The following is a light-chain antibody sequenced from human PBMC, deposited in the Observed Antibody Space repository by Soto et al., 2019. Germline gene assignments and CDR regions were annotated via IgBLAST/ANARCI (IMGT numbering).Light chain of an antibody. CDR3: QQSYSIPFT. CDR2: AAS. Sequence: DIQVTQSPSSLSASVGDRVTITCRASQSISSYLNWYQQKPGKAPKLLIYAASSLQSGVPSRFSGSESGTDFTLTINSLQPEDFATYYCQQSYSIPFTFGPGTKVDIK. CDR1: QSISSY. J-gene: IGKJ3*01. V-gene: IGKV1-39*01.